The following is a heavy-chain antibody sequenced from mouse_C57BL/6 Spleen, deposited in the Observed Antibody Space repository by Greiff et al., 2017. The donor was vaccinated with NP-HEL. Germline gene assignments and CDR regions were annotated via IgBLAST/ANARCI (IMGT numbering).Heavy chain of an antibody. CDR2: IDPSDSYT. J-gene: IGHJ3*01. Sequence: QVQLQQPGAELVMPGASVKLSCKASGYTFTSYWMHWVKQRPGQGLEWIGEIDPSDSYTNYNQKFKGKSTLTVDKSSSTAYLQLSSLTSEDSAFYYCSRVYDGYQGWFAYWGQGTLVTVSA. CDR3: SRVYDGYQGWFAY. CDR1: GYTFTSYW. V-gene: IGHV1-69*01. D-gene: IGHD2-3*01.